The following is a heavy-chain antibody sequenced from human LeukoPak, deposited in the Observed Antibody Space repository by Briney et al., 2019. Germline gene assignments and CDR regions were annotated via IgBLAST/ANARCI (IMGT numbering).Heavy chain of an antibody. V-gene: IGHV3-30-3*01. CDR1: GFTFSSYA. J-gene: IGHJ4*02. Sequence: GGSLRLSCAASGFTFSSYAMHWVRQAPGKGLEWVAVISYDGSNKYYADSVKGRFTISRDNSKNTLYLQMNSLRAEDTAVYYCARDRYGDYGITYYFDYWGQGTLVTVSS. CDR3: ARDRYGDYGITYYFDY. D-gene: IGHD4-17*01. CDR2: ISYDGSNK.